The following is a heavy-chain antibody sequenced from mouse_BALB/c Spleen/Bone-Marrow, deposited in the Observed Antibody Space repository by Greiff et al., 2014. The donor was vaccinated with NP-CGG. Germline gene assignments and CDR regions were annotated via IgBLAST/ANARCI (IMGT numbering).Heavy chain of an antibody. Sequence: VQLQQSGAELVKPGASVKLSCTASGFNIKDTYMHWVKQRPEQGLEWIGRIDPANGNTKYDPKFQGKATITADTSSNTAYLQLNSLTSEDTSVDYCVMYYCGSSLCAYWGQGTLVTVSA. CDR3: VMYYCGSSLCAY. J-gene: IGHJ3*01. D-gene: IGHD1-1*01. CDR2: IDPANGNT. V-gene: IGHV14-3*02. CDR1: GFNIKDTY.